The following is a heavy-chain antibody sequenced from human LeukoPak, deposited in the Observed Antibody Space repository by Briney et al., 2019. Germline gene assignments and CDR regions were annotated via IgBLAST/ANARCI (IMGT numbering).Heavy chain of an antibody. CDR3: ARDVDPQY. CDR1: GGSISSSNW. Sequence: SETLSLTCAVSGGSISSSNWWGWVRQPPGKGLEWIGYIYQSGTTKYNPSLRSRVTISVDTSKNQFSPNLKSVTAADTAVYYCARDVDPQYWGQGILVTVSS. V-gene: IGHV4-4*02. D-gene: IGHD5-12*01. J-gene: IGHJ4*02. CDR2: IYQSGTT.